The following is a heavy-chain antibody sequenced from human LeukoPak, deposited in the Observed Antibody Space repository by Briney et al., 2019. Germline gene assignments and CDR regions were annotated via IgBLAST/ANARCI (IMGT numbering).Heavy chain of an antibody. CDR3: ARAHDSSGYYGTYAFDI. CDR1: GYTFTSYY. CDR2: INPSGGST. J-gene: IGHJ3*02. V-gene: IGHV1-46*01. D-gene: IGHD3-22*01. Sequence: ASVKVSCKAPGYTFTSYYMHWVRQAPGQGLEWMGIINPSGGSTSYAQKFQGRVTMTRDTSTSTVYMELSSLRSEDTAVYYCARAHDSSGYYGTYAFDIWGQGTMVTVSS.